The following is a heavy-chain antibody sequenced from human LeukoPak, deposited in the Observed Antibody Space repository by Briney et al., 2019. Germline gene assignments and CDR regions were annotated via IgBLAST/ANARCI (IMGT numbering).Heavy chain of an antibody. Sequence: PSETLSLTCTVSGDSISGYYWSWIRQPPGKGLEWIGHIYYNGNTNYNASLKGRVATSVDTPKNQFSLKVTSLTAADTAVYYCARPNSGTYPYDAFDVWGQGTMITVS. J-gene: IGHJ3*01. V-gene: IGHV4-59*08. CDR2: IYYNGNT. D-gene: IGHD1-26*01. CDR3: ARPNSGTYPYDAFDV. CDR1: GDSISGYY.